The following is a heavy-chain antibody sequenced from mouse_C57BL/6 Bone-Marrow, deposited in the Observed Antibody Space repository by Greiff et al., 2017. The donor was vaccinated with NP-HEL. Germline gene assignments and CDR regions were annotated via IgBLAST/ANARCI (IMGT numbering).Heavy chain of an antibody. V-gene: IGHV5-9-1*02. D-gene: IGHD1-1*01. Sequence: EVQRVESGEGLVKPGGSLKLSCAASGFTFSSYAMSWVRQTPEKRLEWVAYISSGGDYIYYADTVKGRFTISRDNARNTLYLQMSSLKSEDTAMYYCTRDGDGSSPYYFDYWGQGTTLTVSS. CDR2: ISSGGDYI. CDR1: GFTFSSYA. J-gene: IGHJ2*01. CDR3: TRDGDGSSPYYFDY.